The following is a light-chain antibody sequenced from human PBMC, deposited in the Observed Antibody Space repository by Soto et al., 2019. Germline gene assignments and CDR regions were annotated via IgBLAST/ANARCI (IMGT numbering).Light chain of an antibody. CDR1: QSISSW. V-gene: IGKV1-5*01. J-gene: IGKJ1*01. Sequence: DIQMTQSPSTLSASVGDRVTITCRASQSISSWLAWYQQKPGKAPKLLIYDASSLESGVPSRFTGSGSGTEFTLTISSLQTDDFATYYSQQYNSYFRTFGQGTKVEIK. CDR2: DAS. CDR3: QQYNSYFRT.